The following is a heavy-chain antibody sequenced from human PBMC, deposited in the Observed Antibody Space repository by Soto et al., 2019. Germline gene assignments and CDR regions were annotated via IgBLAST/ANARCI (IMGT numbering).Heavy chain of an antibody. CDR2: INQDGGEK. Sequence: GGSLRLSCAASGFTFTTYWMSWVRQAPGKGLEWVANINQDGGEKFYVDSVKGRFTISRDNAKNSLYLQMNSLRDEDTAVYYCARDTAVASFRYYYGMDVWGQGTTVTVS. CDR1: GFTFTTYW. CDR3: ARDTAVASFRYYYGMDV. J-gene: IGHJ6*02. V-gene: IGHV3-7*01. D-gene: IGHD6-19*01.